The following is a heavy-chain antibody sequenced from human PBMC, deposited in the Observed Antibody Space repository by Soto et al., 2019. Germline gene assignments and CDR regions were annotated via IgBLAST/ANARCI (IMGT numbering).Heavy chain of an antibody. CDR3: ARHDLSRGNWNDGMVFDY. CDR1: GGSISSGSYY. Sequence: PSETLSLTCTVSGGSISSGSYYWGWIRQPPGKGLERIGSIYYSGSTYYNPSLKSRVTISVDTSKNQFSLKLSSVTAADTAVYYCARHDLSRGNWNDGMVFDYWGQGTLVTVSS. V-gene: IGHV4-39*01. D-gene: IGHD1-1*01. J-gene: IGHJ4*02. CDR2: IYYSGST.